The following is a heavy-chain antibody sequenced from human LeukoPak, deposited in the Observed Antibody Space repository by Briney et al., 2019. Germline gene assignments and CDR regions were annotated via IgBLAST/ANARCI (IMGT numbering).Heavy chain of an antibody. CDR3: ARGYCSSISCYVDY. J-gene: IGHJ4*02. Sequence: GGSLRLSCAASGFIFSNYAIHWVRQAPGKGLEWVAVISYDGSNKYYADSVKGRFTISRDISKNTLYLQMNSLRAEDAAVYYCARGYCSSISCYVDYWGQGTLVTVSS. V-gene: IGHV3-30*04. CDR2: ISYDGSNK. CDR1: GFIFSNYA. D-gene: IGHD2-2*01.